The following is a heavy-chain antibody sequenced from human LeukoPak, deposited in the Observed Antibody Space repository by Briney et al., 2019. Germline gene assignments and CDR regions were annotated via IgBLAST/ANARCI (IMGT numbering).Heavy chain of an antibody. CDR3: AGASPDGFYDY. J-gene: IGHJ4*02. Sequence: GGSRRLSWAASGFSFSSSAMHWVRQAPGKGLEYVSAITNNGGYTYYANSVKGRFTISRDNSKNTLYLQMGSLRTEDTAVYYCAGASPDGFYDYWGQGTLVTVSS. V-gene: IGHV3-64*01. CDR1: GFSFSSSA. D-gene: IGHD3-22*01. CDR2: ITNNGGYT.